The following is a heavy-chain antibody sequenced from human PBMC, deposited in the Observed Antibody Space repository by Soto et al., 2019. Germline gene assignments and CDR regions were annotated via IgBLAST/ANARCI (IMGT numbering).Heavy chain of an antibody. Sequence: GGSLRLSCAASGFTFSSYWMSWVRQAPGKGLEWVANIKQDGSEKYYVDSVKGRFTISRDNAKNSLYLQMNSLRAEDTAVYYCARVGHTMVRGIGATKNAFDIWGQGTMVTVSS. CDR3: ARVGHTMVRGIGATKNAFDI. CDR2: IKQDGSEK. V-gene: IGHV3-7*05. D-gene: IGHD3-10*01. J-gene: IGHJ3*02. CDR1: GFTFSSYW.